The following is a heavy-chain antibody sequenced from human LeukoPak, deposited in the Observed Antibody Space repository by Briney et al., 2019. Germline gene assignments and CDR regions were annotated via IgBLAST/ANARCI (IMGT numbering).Heavy chain of an antibody. CDR3: AKGPAMGATFDY. D-gene: IGHD1-26*01. CDR2: ISWNSGSI. J-gene: IGHJ4*02. V-gene: IGHV3-9*01. Sequence: GRSLRLSCAASGFTFDDYAMHWVRQAPGEGLEWVSGISWNSGSIGYADSVKGRFTISRANAKNSLYQQMNSLRAEDTALYYCAKGPAMGATFDYWGQGTLVTVSS. CDR1: GFTFDDYA.